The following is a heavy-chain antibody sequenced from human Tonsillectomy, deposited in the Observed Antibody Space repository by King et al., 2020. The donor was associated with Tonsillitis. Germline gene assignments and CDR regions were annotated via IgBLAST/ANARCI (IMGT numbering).Heavy chain of an antibody. V-gene: IGHV1-18*01. D-gene: IGHD6-19*01. J-gene: IGHJ4*02. CDR1: GYTFTSYG. CDR2: ISGYNGNT. CDR3: ARLQSSGWFTSSYFFDY. Sequence: VQLVESGAEVKKPGASVKVSCTTSGYTFTSYGISWVRQAPGQGLEWMAWISGYNGNTNYAQKPQGRVTVTTDTPTSAAYMELRSLTSDDTAVYYCARLQSSGWFTSSYFFDYWGQGTLVTVSS.